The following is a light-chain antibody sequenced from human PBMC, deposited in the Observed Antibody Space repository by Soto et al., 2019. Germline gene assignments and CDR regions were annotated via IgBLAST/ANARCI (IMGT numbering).Light chain of an antibody. J-gene: IGKJ5*01. CDR2: DAS. CDR1: QSVSTY. CDR3: QQRSSWIT. V-gene: IGKV3-11*01. Sequence: VSTQSPGTLAVSPGERGTLSCGASQSVSTYLAWYQQKPGQAPRLLIYDASNRATGIPARFSGSGSATDFTLTISSLEPEDFAVYYCQQRSSWITFGQGTRLEIK.